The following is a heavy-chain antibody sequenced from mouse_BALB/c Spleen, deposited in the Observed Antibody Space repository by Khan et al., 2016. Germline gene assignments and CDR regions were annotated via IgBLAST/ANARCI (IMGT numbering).Heavy chain of an antibody. D-gene: IGHD2-1*01. CDR2: INPSTGYT. V-gene: IGHV1-7*01. J-gene: IGHJ4*01. Sequence: QVQLQQSGAELAKPGASVKMSCKASGYTFNSYWMHWVKQRPGQGLEWIGYINPSTGYTEYNQKFKDMATLNADKSYTTAYMQLSSLTSEDYAVYCCARCDYVNYLLAMGYWGPVTSVTVSS. CDR3: ARCDYVNYLLAMGY. CDR1: GYTFNSYW.